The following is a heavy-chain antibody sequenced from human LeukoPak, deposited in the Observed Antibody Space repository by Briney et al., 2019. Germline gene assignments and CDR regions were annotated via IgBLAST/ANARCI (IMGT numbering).Heavy chain of an antibody. CDR3: TRNRAYNSFDY. CDR1: EFSFSTSW. D-gene: IGHD2-21*01. V-gene: IGHV3-7*01. J-gene: IGHJ4*02. CDR2: IKEDGSET. Sequence: GGSLRLSCAVSEFSFSTSWMAWVRQSPGKGLEWVATIKEDGSETYYLDSVKGRFTISRDNAKNSLYLQMTSLRAGDTALYYCTRNRAYNSFDYWGQGTLVTVSS.